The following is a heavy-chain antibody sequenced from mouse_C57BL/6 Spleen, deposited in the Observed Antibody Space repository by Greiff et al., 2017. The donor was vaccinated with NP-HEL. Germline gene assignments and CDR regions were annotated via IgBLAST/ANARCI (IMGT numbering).Heavy chain of an antibody. CDR2: IDPSDSYT. D-gene: IGHD1-1*01. V-gene: IGHV1-59*01. CDR3: ARRDDYGSRSFAY. Sequence: QVQLQQPGAELVRPGTSVKLSCKASGYTFTSYWMHWVKQRPGQGLEWIGVIDPSDSYTNYNQKFKGKATLTVDTSSSTAYMQLSSLTSEDSAVYYCARRDDYGSRSFAYWGQGTLVTVSA. J-gene: IGHJ3*01. CDR1: GYTFTSYW.